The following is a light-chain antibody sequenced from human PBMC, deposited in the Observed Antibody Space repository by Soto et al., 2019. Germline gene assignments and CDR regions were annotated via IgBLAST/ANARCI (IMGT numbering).Light chain of an antibody. CDR3: QHRSNWPLT. CDR1: QSVSSY. J-gene: IGKJ4*01. CDR2: DAS. V-gene: IGKV3-11*01. Sequence: EIVLTQSPATQSLSPGERATLSCRASQSVSSYLAWYQQKPGQAPRLLIYDASNRATGIPARFSGSGSGTYFTLTSSSLEHEDFAVYYCQHRSNWPLTFGGGTKVEIK.